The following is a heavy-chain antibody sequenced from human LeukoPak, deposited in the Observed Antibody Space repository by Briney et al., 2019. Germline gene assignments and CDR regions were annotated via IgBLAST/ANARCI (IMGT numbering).Heavy chain of an antibody. J-gene: IGHJ4*02. V-gene: IGHV3-9*01. Sequence: PGGSLRLSCAASGFTFDDYAMHWVRQAPGKGLERVSGISWNSGSIGYADSVKGRFTISRDNAKNSLYLQMNSLRAEDTALYYCAKALVGYYFDYWGQGTLVTVSS. CDR2: ISWNSGSI. CDR1: GFTFDDYA. D-gene: IGHD3-9*01. CDR3: AKALVGYYFDY.